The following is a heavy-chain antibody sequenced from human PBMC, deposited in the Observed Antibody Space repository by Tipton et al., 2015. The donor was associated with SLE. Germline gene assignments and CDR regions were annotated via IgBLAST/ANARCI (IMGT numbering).Heavy chain of an antibody. CDR3: ARHVGVAYYYAMDV. D-gene: IGHD2-15*01. J-gene: IGHJ6*02. CDR2: T. V-gene: IGHV4-30-2*04. Sequence: TYYNPSLKSRVIISVDTSKNQFSLRLSSVTAADTAMYYCARHVGVAYYYAMDVWGQGTTVVISS.